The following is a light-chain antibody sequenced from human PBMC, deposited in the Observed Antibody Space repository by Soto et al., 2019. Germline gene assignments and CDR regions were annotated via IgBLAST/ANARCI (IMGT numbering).Light chain of an antibody. Sequence: QSVPTQPPSASGTPGQRVTITCYGDNSNIASNSVNWHQQLPGTAPKLLIYSDNRRPSGVPDRFSASKSGASAFLTISGLQSDDEADYYCSSWDRSLDNWMFGGGTKLTVL. CDR1: NSNIASNS. J-gene: IGLJ3*02. CDR2: SDN. CDR3: SSWDRSLDNWM. V-gene: IGLV1-44*01.